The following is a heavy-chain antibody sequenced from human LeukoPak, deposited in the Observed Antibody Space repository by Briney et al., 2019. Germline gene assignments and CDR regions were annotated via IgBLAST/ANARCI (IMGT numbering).Heavy chain of an antibody. J-gene: IGHJ4*02. CDR2: ISSSSSTI. D-gene: IGHD3-16*02. V-gene: IGHV3-48*04. CDR1: GFTFSSYS. CDR3: AREARYLGELSLAADY. Sequence: GGSLRLSCAASGFTFSSYSMNWVRQAPGKGLEWVSYISSSSSTIYYADSVKGRFTISRDNAKNSLYLQMHRLRAEDTAVYCCAREARYLGELSLAADYWGQGTLVTVSS.